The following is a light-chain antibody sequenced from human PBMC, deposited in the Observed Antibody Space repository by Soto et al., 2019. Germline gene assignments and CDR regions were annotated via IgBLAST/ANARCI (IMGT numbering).Light chain of an antibody. J-gene: IGLJ1*01. CDR2: DVS. Sequence: ALTQPASVSGSPGQSIAISCTGTSSDVGGYNYVSWYQQHPGKTPKLMICDVSNRPSGVSNRFSGSKSGNTASLTISGLQAEDEAEYYCSSYTSSRTYVFGTGTKVTVL. CDR1: SSDVGGYNY. V-gene: IGLV2-14*03. CDR3: SSYTSSRTYV.